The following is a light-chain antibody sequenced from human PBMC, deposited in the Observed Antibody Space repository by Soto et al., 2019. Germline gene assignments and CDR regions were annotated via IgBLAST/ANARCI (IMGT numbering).Light chain of an antibody. CDR3: LQHNTYPPT. Sequence: DIQMTQSPSSLSASVGDRVTITCRASQGIRNGLDWYQQKPGKAPKRLIYDASSLLSGVPSRFSGRGSGTEFTLTISSLQPEDFATYYCLQHNTYPPTFGQGTKLEIK. V-gene: IGKV1-17*01. CDR2: DAS. J-gene: IGKJ2*01. CDR1: QGIRNG.